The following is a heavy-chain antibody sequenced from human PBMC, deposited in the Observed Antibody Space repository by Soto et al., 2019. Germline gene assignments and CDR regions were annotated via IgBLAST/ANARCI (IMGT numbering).Heavy chain of an antibody. Sequence: GASVKLSCTASGGTFSSYAISWVRQAPGQGLEWMGRVIPIFDITSYTQRFQGRVTITADKSTTTVYMELSSLRSEDTAVYYCARDRDNSNWPNFDFWGQGTLVTVSS. D-gene: IGHD6-13*01. CDR2: VIPIFDIT. V-gene: IGHV1-69*04. J-gene: IGHJ4*02. CDR1: GGTFSSYA. CDR3: ARDRDNSNWPNFDF.